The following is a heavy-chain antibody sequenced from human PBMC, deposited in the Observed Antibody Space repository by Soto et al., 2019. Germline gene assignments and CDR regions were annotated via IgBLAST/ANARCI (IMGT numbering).Heavy chain of an antibody. Sequence: EVQLVESGGGLVKPGGSLRLSCAASGFTFSNAWMNWVRQAPGKGLEWVGRIKSKTDGGTTDYAAPVKGRFTISRDDSKNTLYLQMNSLKTEDTAVYYCTTGKLEDFWRRTIYEGYWGQGTLVTVSS. CDR1: GFTFSNAW. CDR2: IKSKTDGGTT. J-gene: IGHJ4*02. V-gene: IGHV3-15*07. CDR3: TTGKLEDFWRRTIYEGY. D-gene: IGHD3-3*01.